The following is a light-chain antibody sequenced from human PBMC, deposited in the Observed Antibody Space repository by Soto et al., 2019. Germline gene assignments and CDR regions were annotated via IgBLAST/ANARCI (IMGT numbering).Light chain of an antibody. CDR1: SSDVGGYNY. CDR3: CSYTDSYTFVV. Sequence: QSALAQPRSVSGSPGQSVTISCTGTSSDVGGYNYVSWYQQHPGKAPKLMIYDVTKRPSEVPDRFSGSKSGNTASLTISGLQAEDEADYYCCSYTDSYTFVVFGGGTKLTVL. J-gene: IGLJ3*02. CDR2: DVT. V-gene: IGLV2-11*01.